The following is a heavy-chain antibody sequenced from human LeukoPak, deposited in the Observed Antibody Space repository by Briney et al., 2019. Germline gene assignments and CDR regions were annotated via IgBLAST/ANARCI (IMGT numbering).Heavy chain of an antibody. D-gene: IGHD6-19*01. V-gene: IGHV4-59*08. CDR3: ARLQGIAVH. CDR1: GGSITNDF. CDR2: MYYSGST. Sequence: SETLSLSCTVSGGSITNDFWSWIRQPPGKGLEWIGYMYYSGSTNYHPSLKSRVTISIDTSKNQFSLKLSSVTAADKAVYYCARLQGIAVHWGQGTLVTVSS. J-gene: IGHJ4*02.